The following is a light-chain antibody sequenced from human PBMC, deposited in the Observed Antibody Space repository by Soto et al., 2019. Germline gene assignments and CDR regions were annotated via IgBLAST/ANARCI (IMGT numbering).Light chain of an antibody. V-gene: IGKV3-20*01. J-gene: IGKJ1*01. CDR1: QSVSSSY. CDR2: GAS. CDR3: QQYGSSPGT. Sequence: EIVLTQSPGTLSLSPGERATLSCRASQSVSSSYLAWYQQKPGQAPRLLIYGASSRATGIPDRFSGSGSGTAVTLTISGLEHEDFAVYYCQQYGSSPGTFGQGTKVEIK.